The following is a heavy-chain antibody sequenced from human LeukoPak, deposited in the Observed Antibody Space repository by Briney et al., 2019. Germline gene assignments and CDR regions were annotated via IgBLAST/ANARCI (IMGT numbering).Heavy chain of an antibody. CDR1: GFTVSSNY. Sequence: GGSLRLSCAASGFTVSSNYISWVRQAPGKGLEWVSVIYSGGSTYYADSVKGRFTISRDNSKNTLYLQMNSLRAEDTAVYYCARGGIAAAGFGYYYYGMDVWGQGTTVTVSS. CDR3: ARGGIAAAGFGYYYYGMDV. CDR2: IYSGGST. J-gene: IGHJ6*02. D-gene: IGHD6-13*01. V-gene: IGHV3-53*01.